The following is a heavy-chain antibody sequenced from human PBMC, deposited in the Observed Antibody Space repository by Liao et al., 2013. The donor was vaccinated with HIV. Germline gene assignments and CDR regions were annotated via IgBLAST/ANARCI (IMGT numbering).Heavy chain of an antibody. CDR3: ARVYDFWSGYFQGYFDL. D-gene: IGHD3-3*01. V-gene: IGHV4-39*07. Sequence: QLQLQESGPGLVKPSETLSLTCTVSGGSISSNSYYWGWIRQPPGKGLEWIGSIYYSGSTFYSPSLKSRVTISVDTSKNLFSLKLNSVTAADTAVYYCARVYDFWSGYFQGYFDLWGRGTLVTVSS. J-gene: IGHJ2*01. CDR2: IYYSGST. CDR1: GGSISSNSYY.